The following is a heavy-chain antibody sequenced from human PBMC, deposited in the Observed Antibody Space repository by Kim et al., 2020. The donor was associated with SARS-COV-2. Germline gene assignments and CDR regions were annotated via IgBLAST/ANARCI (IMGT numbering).Heavy chain of an antibody. CDR3: ARGRSGYSSSFLGRRDNWFDP. Sequence: SETLSLTCAVYGGSFSGYYWSWIRQPPGKGLEWIGEINHSGSTNYNPSLKSRVTISVDTSKNQFSLKLSSVTAADTAVYYCARGRSGYSSSFLGRRDNWFDPWGQGTLVTVSS. CDR1: GGSFSGYY. J-gene: IGHJ5*02. D-gene: IGHD5-18*01. CDR2: INHSGST. V-gene: IGHV4-34*01.